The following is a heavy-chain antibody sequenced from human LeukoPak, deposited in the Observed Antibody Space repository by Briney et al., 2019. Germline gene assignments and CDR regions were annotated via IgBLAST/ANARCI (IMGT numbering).Heavy chain of an antibody. V-gene: IGHV1-69*04. J-gene: IGHJ5*02. CDR3: ARDSADILTGYTSNWFDP. Sequence: GASVKVSCKASGYTFASYGISWVRQAPGQGLEWMGRIIPILGIANYAQKFQGRVTITADKSTSTAYMELSSLRSEDTAVYHCARDSADILTGYTSNWFDPWGQGTLVTVSS. D-gene: IGHD3-9*01. CDR2: IIPILGIA. CDR1: GYTFASYG.